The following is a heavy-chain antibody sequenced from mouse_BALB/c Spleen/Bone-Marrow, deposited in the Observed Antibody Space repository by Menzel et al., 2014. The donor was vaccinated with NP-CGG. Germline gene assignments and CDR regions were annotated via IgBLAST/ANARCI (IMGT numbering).Heavy chain of an antibody. Sequence: VQGVESGAELVKPGASVKLSCKAPGYTFTSYWMHWVKQRPGQGLEWIGEIDPSDSYTNYNQKFKGKATLTVDKSSSTAYMQLSSLTSEDSAVYYCARGLYGNSGYWGQGTTLTVSS. CDR3: ARGLYGNSGY. J-gene: IGHJ2*01. D-gene: IGHD2-1*01. CDR2: IDPSDSYT. V-gene: IGHV1-69*02. CDR1: GYTFTSYW.